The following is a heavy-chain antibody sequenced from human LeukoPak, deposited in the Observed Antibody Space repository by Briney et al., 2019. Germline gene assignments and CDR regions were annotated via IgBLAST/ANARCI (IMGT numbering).Heavy chain of an antibody. CDR1: GGSISSGDYY. CDR3: ARGYSSSSYNWFDP. D-gene: IGHD6-13*01. J-gene: IGHJ5*02. V-gene: IGHV4-30-4*08. Sequence: SQTLSLTCTVSGGSISSGDYYWSWIRQPPGKGLEWIGEINHSGSTNYNPSLKSRVTISVDTSKNQFSLKLSSVTAADTAVYYCARGYSSSSYNWFDPWGQGTLVTVSS. CDR2: INHSGST.